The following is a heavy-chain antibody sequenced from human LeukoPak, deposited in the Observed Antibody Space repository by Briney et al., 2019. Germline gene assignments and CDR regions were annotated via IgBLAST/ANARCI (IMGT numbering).Heavy chain of an antibody. CDR1: GGSISSYY. Sequence: SETLSLTCTVSGGSISSYYWSWIRQPPGKGLDWIGYIYYSGSTNYNPSLRSRVIISLDTSKNQFSLKLSSVTAADTAVYYCATRKLGNDYWGQGTLVTVSS. D-gene: IGHD7-27*01. J-gene: IGHJ4*02. CDR2: IYYSGST. V-gene: IGHV4-59*01. CDR3: ATRKLGNDY.